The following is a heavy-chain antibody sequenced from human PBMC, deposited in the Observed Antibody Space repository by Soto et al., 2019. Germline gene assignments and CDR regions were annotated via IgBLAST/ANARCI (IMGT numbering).Heavy chain of an antibody. Sequence: SQTLSLTCAISGDSVSSNSAAWNWIRQSPSRGLEWLGRTYYRSKWYNDYAVSVKSRITINPDTSKNQFSLQLNSVTPEDTAVYYCARDHLVGYSGYGGGALDYWGQGTLVTVSS. D-gene: IGHD5-12*01. V-gene: IGHV6-1*01. CDR3: ARDHLVGYSGYGGGALDY. CDR1: GDSVSSNSAA. CDR2: TYYRSKWYN. J-gene: IGHJ4*02.